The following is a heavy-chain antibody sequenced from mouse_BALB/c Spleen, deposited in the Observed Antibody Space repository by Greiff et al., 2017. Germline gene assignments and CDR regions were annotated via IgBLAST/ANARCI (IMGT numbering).Heavy chain of an antibody. CDR2: IRLKSNNYAT. D-gene: IGHD3-2*01. CDR3: TRQFPFAY. J-gene: IGHJ3*01. Sequence: EVKLEESGGGLVQPGGSMKLSCVASGFTFSNYWMNWVRQSPEKGLEWVAEIRLKSNNYATHYAESVKGRFTISRDDSKSSVYLQMNNLRAEDTGIYYCTRQFPFAYWGQGTLVTVSA. V-gene: IGHV6-6*02. CDR1: GFTFSNYW.